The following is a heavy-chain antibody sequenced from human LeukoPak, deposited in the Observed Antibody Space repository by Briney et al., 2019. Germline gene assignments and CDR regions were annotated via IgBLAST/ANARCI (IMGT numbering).Heavy chain of an antibody. D-gene: IGHD3-10*01. CDR2: ISYDGSNK. J-gene: IGHJ4*02. Sequence: PGRSLRLSCAASGFTFSSYAMHWVRQAPGKGQEWVAVISYDGSNKYYADSVKGRFTISRDNSKNTLYLQMNSLRAEDTAVYYCASVRGPYYFDYWGQGTLVTVSS. V-gene: IGHV3-30*04. CDR1: GFTFSSYA. CDR3: ASVRGPYYFDY.